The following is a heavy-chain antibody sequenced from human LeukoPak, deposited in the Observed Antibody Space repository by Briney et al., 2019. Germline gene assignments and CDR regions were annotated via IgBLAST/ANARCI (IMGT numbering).Heavy chain of an antibody. J-gene: IGHJ4*02. D-gene: IGHD2-2*01. CDR2: INHSGST. Sequence: PSETLSLTCAVYGGSFSGYYWSWIRQPPGKGLEWIGEINHSGSTNYNPSLKSRVTISVDTSKNQFSLKLSSVTAADTAVYYCARGPSIVVVPAAKLVSYFDYWGQGTLVTVSS. CDR3: ARGPSIVVVPAAKLVSYFDY. V-gene: IGHV4-34*01. CDR1: GGSFSGYY.